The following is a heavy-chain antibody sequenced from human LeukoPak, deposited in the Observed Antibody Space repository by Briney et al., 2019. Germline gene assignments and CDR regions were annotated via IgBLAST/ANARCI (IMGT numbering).Heavy chain of an antibody. V-gene: IGHV4-34*01. Sequence: PSETLSLTCAVYGGSFSGYYWSWIRQPPGKGLEWIGEINHSGSTNYNPSLKSRVTISVDTSKNQFSLKLSSMTAADTAVYYCARLSGMRYSSYPLLYYMDVWGKGTTVTVSS. CDR2: INHSGST. J-gene: IGHJ6*03. D-gene: IGHD6-6*01. CDR3: ARLSGMRYSSYPLLYYMDV. CDR1: GGSFSGYY.